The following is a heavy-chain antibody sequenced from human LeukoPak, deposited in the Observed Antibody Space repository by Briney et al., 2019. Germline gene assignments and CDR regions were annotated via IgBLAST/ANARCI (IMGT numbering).Heavy chain of an antibody. CDR3: ARETRARDYGGNLLDY. CDR1: GFTFSSYG. Sequence: GGSLRPSSGASGFTFSSYGMHWGRQAPGKGVGWGGVLWYDGSNKYYADSVKGRFTISRDNSKNTLYLQMNSLRAEDTAVYYCARETRARDYGGNLLDYWGQGTLVTVSS. V-gene: IGHV3-33*01. CDR2: LWYDGSNK. J-gene: IGHJ4*02. D-gene: IGHD4-23*01.